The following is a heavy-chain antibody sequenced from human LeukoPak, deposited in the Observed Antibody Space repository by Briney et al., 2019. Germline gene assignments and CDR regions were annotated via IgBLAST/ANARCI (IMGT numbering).Heavy chain of an antibody. J-gene: IGHJ4*02. CDR3: ARIRSYGRPPDY. CDR1: GYTFTSYG. V-gene: IGHV1-18*01. CDR2: ISAYNGNT. Sequence: ASVKVSCKASGYTFTSYGISWVRQAPGQGFEWVGWISAYNGNTNYAQKLQGRVTMTTDTSTSTAYMELRSLRSDDTAVYYCARIRSYGRPPDYWGQGTLVTVSS. D-gene: IGHD5-18*01.